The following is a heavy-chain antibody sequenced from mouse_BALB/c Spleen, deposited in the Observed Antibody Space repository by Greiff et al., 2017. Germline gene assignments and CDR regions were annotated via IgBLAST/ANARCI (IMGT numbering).Heavy chain of an antibody. D-gene: IGHD2-4*01. J-gene: IGHJ3*01. V-gene: IGHV3-2*02. CDR3: ARSWITRAWFAD. CDR2: ISYSGST. CDR1: GYSITSDYA. Sequence: EVMLVESGPGLVKPSQSLSLTCTVTGYSITSDYAWNWIRQFPGNKLEWMGYISYSGSTSYNPSLKSRISITRDTSKNQFFLQLNSVTTEDTATYYCARSWITRAWFADWGQGTLVTVSA.